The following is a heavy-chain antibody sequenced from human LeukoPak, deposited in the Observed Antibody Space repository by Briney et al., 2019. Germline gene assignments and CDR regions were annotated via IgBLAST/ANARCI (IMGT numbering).Heavy chain of an antibody. V-gene: IGHV4-61*02. D-gene: IGHD2-2*01. Sequence: PSQTLSLTCTVSGGSISSGSYYWSWIRQPAGKGLEWIGRIYTSGSTNYNPSLKSRVTISVDTSKNQFSLKLSSVTAADTAVYYCARSDGAYQPPDRWGQGTLVTVSS. CDR3: ARSDGAYQPPDR. CDR1: GGSISSGSYY. J-gene: IGHJ4*02. CDR2: IYTSGST.